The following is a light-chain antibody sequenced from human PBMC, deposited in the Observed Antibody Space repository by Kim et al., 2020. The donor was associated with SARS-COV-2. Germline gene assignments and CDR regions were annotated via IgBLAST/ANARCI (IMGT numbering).Light chain of an antibody. V-gene: IGKV3-20*01. Sequence: SQGERATLSCRASQNVGRHYIAWYQQKPGPTPGLVIYDASSRATGIPDRVSGSGSGTDFTLSISGLEAEDFAGYYCHQYATSPLTFGQGTRLEIK. J-gene: IGKJ5*01. CDR1: QNVGRHY. CDR2: DAS. CDR3: HQYATSPLT.